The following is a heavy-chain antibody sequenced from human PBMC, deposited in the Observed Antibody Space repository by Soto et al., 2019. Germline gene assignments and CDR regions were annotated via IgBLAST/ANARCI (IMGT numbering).Heavy chain of an antibody. V-gene: IGHV2-5*02. D-gene: IGHD2-21*02. CDR3: AQSRCGGDYLQSYASHYYYGVDV. CDR1: GFSLRTSGVG. CDR2: IYWDNDK. Sequence: KESGPTLVKPTQTLTLTCTFSGFSLRTSGVGVGWIRQPPGKALEWLALIYWDNDKRYSPSLKSRLTITEDTSENQVIRTMTDMDPMTTGKYYCAQSRCGGDYLQSYASHYYYGVDVWGQGTTVTVSS. J-gene: IGHJ6*02.